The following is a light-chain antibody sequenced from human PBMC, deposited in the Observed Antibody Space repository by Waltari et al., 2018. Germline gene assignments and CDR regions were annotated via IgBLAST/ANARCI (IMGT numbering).Light chain of an antibody. CDR1: QNIFYTSNNKNN. V-gene: IGKV4-1*01. Sequence: DIVMTQSQDSLAVSLGERAPINCKSSQNIFYTSNNKNNLTWYQQKPGQSPKLLIYWASTREAGVPDRFSGSGSGTDFTLTISSLQAEDVAVYFCQQYYSIPYTFGQGTKVEIK. J-gene: IGKJ2*01. CDR2: WAS. CDR3: QQYYSIPYT.